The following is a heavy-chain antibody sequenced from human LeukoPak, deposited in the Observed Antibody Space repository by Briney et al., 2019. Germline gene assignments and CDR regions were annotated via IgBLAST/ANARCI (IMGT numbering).Heavy chain of an antibody. CDR2: ISGSGGST. D-gene: IGHD3/OR15-3a*01. V-gene: IGHV3-23*01. CDR3: AKDWTGTKPFDL. J-gene: IGHJ2*01. Sequence: GGSLRLSCAASGFTFNNYAMSWVRQAPGKGLECVSGISGSGGSTYYADSVKGRFTISRDNSKNTLYLQMNSLRAEDTAVHYCAKDWTGTKPFDLWGRGTLVTVSS. CDR1: GFTFNNYA.